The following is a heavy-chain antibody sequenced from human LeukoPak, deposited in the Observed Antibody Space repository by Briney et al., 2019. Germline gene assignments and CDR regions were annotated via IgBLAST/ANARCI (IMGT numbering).Heavy chain of an antibody. J-gene: IGHJ4*02. V-gene: IGHV3-30*02. Sequence: GGSLRLSCAASGFTFSSYGMHWVRQAPGKGLEWVAFIRYDGSNKYYADSVKGRFTISRDNSKNTLYLLMNSLRAEDTAVYYCAKDRSIAAAGTLDYWGQGTLVTVSS. CDR3: AKDRSIAAAGTLDY. D-gene: IGHD6-13*01. CDR2: IRYDGSNK. CDR1: GFTFSSYG.